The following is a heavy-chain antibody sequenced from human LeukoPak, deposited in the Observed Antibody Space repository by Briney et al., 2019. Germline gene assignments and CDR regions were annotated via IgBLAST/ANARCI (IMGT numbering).Heavy chain of an antibody. CDR2: INHSGST. D-gene: IGHD3-22*01. CDR1: GGSFSGYY. Sequence: SETLSLTCAVYGGSFSGYYWSWIRQPPGKGLEWIGEINHSGSTNYNPSLKSRVTMSVDTSKNQFSLNLTSVTAADTAVYYCTRELSGSQDSWGQGTLVTVSS. CDR3: TRELSGSQDS. J-gene: IGHJ4*02. V-gene: IGHV4-34*01.